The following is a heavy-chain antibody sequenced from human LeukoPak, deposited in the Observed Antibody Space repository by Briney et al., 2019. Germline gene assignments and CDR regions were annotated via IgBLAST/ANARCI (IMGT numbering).Heavy chain of an antibody. Sequence: SETLSLTCAVYGGSFSGYYWSWIRQPPGKGLEWIGEINHTGSTNYNPSLKSRVTISVDTSKNQFSLKLSSVTAADTAMYYCARGGYSSGWYGFSAEYFQHWGQGTLVTVSS. J-gene: IGHJ1*01. CDR2: INHTGST. V-gene: IGHV4-34*01. CDR1: GGSFSGYY. CDR3: ARGGYSSGWYGFSAEYFQH. D-gene: IGHD6-19*01.